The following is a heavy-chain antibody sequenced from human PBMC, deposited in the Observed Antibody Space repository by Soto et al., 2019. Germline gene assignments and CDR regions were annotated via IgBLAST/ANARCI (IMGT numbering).Heavy chain of an antibody. CDR1: GYTFTSYF. CDR3: ARGLNVYYSDY. J-gene: IGHJ4*02. V-gene: IGHV1-46*01. D-gene: IGHD3-16*01. CDR2: INPSGGST. Sequence: ASVKVSCKASGYTFTSYFMHWVRQAPGQGLEWMGIINPSGGSTSYAQKFQGRVTMTRDTSTSTAYMELSSLRSEDTAVYYCARGLNVYYSDYWGQGTLVTVSS.